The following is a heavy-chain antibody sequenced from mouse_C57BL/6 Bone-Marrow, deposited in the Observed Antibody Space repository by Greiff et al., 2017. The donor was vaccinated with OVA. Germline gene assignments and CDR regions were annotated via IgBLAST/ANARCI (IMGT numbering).Heavy chain of an antibody. V-gene: IGHV1-63*01. J-gene: IGHJ1*03. Sequence: QVQLKESGAELVRPGTSVKMSCKASGYTFTNYWIGWAKQRPGHGLEWIGDIYPGGGYTNYNEKFKGKATLTADKSSSTAYMQFSSLTSEDSAIYYCARGAYGNFWYFDVWGTGTTVTVSS. CDR3: ARGAYGNFWYFDV. CDR2: IYPGGGYT. CDR1: GYTFTNYW. D-gene: IGHD2-1*01.